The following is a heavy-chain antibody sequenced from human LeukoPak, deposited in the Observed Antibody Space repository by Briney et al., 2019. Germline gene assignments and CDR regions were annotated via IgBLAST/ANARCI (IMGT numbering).Heavy chain of an antibody. Sequence: SVKVSCKPSGGTFSSYAISWVRQAPGQGLEWMGRIIPILGIANYAQKFQGRVTITADKSTSTAHMELSSLRSEDTAVYYCARLRNVLTGAEYGWFDPWGQGTLVTVSS. J-gene: IGHJ5*02. CDR3: ARLRNVLTGAEYGWFDP. CDR1: GGTFSSYA. CDR2: IIPILGIA. D-gene: IGHD3-9*01. V-gene: IGHV1-69*04.